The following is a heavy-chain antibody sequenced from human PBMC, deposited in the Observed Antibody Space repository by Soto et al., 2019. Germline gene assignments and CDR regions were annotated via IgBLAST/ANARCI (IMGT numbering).Heavy chain of an antibody. J-gene: IGHJ4*02. Sequence: QVQLVQSGAEVKKPGSSVKVSCKASGGTFSSYAISWVRQAPGQGLEWMGGIIPIFGTANYAQKFQGRVTITTDESTSTVYMELSSLRSEDTAVYYCARAAVSVVVVAATPAIYAYWGQGTLVTVSS. V-gene: IGHV1-69*01. CDR3: ARAAVSVVVVAATPAIYAY. CDR2: IIPIFGTA. CDR1: GGTFSSYA. D-gene: IGHD2-15*01.